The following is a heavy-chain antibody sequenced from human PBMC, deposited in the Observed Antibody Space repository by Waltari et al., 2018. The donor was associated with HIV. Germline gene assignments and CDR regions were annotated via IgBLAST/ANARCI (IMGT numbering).Heavy chain of an antibody. J-gene: IGHJ3*02. V-gene: IGHV1-24*01. D-gene: IGHD4-17*01. CDR3: ATDPGGDYETNRGAFDI. Sequence: QVTLVQSGAEVKKPGASVTVSCKVSGYTLRELSMPWVRQAPGKGLEWMGGFDPEDGETIYAQKFQGRVTMTEDTSTDTAYMELSSLRSEDTAVYYCATDPGGDYETNRGAFDIWGQGTMVTVSS. CDR2: FDPEDGET. CDR1: GYTLRELS.